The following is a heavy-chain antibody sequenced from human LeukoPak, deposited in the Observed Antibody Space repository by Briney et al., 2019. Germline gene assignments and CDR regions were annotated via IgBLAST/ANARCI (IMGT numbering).Heavy chain of an antibody. J-gene: IGHJ4*02. D-gene: IGHD5-18*01. Sequence: SETLSLTCTVSGGSISSYLWGWIRQPPGKGLEWIGYIYYSGSTNYNPSLKSRVTISVDTSKNQFSLKLSSVTAADTAVYYCARVRHDSYGFDYWGQGTLVTVSS. CDR2: IYYSGST. CDR3: ARVRHDSYGFDY. V-gene: IGHV4-59*01. CDR1: GGSISSYL.